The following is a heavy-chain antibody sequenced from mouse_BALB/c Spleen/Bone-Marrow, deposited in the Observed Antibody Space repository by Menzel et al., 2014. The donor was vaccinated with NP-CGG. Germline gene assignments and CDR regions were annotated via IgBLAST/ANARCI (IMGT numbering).Heavy chain of an antibody. D-gene: IGHD1-1*01. CDR2: FYPGSGSI. Sequence: VRLQESGAELVKPGASVKLSCKASGHTFTEYIIHWVKQRSGQGLEWIGWFYPGSGSIKYNEKFKDKATLTADKSSSTVYMELSRLTSEDSAVYFCARHEDYGSSYYYAMDYWGQGTSVTVSS. V-gene: IGHV1-62-2*01. CDR3: ARHEDYGSSYYYAMDY. CDR1: GHTFTEYI. J-gene: IGHJ4*01.